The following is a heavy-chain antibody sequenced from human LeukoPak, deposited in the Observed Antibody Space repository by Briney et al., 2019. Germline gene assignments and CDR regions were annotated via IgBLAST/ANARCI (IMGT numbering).Heavy chain of an antibody. J-gene: IGHJ4*02. Sequence: GGSLRLSCAASGFTFTSYWMTWVRQAPGKGLEWVANIKLDGSEKYYVDSVKGRFTISRDNAKNSLYLQMNSLRAEDTAVYYCARGPMVRGPDYWGQGTLVTVSS. V-gene: IGHV3-7*01. CDR3: ARGPMVRGPDY. D-gene: IGHD3-10*01. CDR1: GFTFTSYW. CDR2: IKLDGSEK.